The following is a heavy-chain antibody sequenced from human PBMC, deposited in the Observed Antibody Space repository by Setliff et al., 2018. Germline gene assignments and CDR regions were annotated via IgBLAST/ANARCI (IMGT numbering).Heavy chain of an antibody. J-gene: IGHJ4*02. D-gene: IGHD1-1*01. CDR1: GASITNINYY. CDR3: ARTGTYRYFDY. CDR2: IYYRGDT. V-gene: IGHV4-39*01. Sequence: ETLSLTCTVSGASITNINYYWGLIRQPPGKGLEWIGSIYYRGDTYYNASLKSRLTLSVDTSKNQVSLNLRSVTAADTAVYYCARTGTYRYFDYWGQGTQVTVSS.